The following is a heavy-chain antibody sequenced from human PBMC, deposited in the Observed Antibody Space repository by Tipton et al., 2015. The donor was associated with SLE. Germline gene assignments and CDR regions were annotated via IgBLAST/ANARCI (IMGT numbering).Heavy chain of an antibody. J-gene: IGHJ4*02. D-gene: IGHD2-21*02. V-gene: IGHV4-39*07. Sequence: SCTVSGGSISSSSYYWGWIRQPPGKGLEWIGSIYHSGSTYYNPSLKSRVTISVDTSKNQFSLKLSSVTAADTAVYYCARDKGDSRDHWGQGTLVTVSS. CDR2: IYHSGST. CDR3: ARDKGDSRDH. CDR1: GGSISSSSYY.